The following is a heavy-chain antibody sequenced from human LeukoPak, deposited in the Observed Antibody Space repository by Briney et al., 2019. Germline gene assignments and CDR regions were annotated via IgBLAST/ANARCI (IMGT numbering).Heavy chain of an antibody. CDR3: ARDSLYDDNGYYHYFDY. J-gene: IGHJ4*02. D-gene: IGHD3-22*01. V-gene: IGHV3-33*01. CDR1: GFSFSTYG. CDR2: IWYDASGQ. Sequence: GGSLRLSCAASGFSFSTYGMHWVRQAPGKGLELVAMIWYDASGQHYADSVKGRFTISRDTSKNTLYLQMNSLRAEDTAVYFCARDSLYDDNGYYHYFDYWGRGTLVTVSS.